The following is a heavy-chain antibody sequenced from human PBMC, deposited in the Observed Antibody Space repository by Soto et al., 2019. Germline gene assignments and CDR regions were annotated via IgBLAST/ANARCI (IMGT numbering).Heavy chain of an antibody. J-gene: IGHJ4*02. V-gene: IGHV5-51*01. CDR2: IYPGDSDT. D-gene: IGHD3-22*01. CDR3: ARQRLWGTSGYYYFEN. CDR1: GHIFSNYW. Sequence: GESLKISCKGSGHIFSNYWIGWVRQMPGKGLEWMGIIYPGDSDTRHSPSFQGQVTITVDKSINTAYLQWSRLKASDTAIYYCARQRLWGTSGYYYFENWGQGTLVTVSS.